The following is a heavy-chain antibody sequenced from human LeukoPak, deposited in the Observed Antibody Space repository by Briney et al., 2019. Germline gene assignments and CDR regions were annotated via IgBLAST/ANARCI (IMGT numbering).Heavy chain of an antibody. Sequence: ASVKVSCKASGGTFSSYAICWVRQAPGQGLEWMGGIIPIFGTANYAQKFQGRVTITADESTSTAYMELSSLRSEDTAVYYCARGGGYDNLDYWGQGTLVTVSS. CDR2: IIPIFGTA. D-gene: IGHD5-12*01. CDR3: ARGGGYDNLDY. CDR1: GGTFSSYA. J-gene: IGHJ4*02. V-gene: IGHV1-69*13.